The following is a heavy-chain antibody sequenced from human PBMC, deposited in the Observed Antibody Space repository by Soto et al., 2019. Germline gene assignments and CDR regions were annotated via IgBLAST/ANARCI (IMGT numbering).Heavy chain of an antibody. CDR3: ARGSAATRYFDL. Sequence: QVQLEESGPGLVKPSQTLSLMCTVSGVPISGSDYHWSWIRQSPGKVLEWIGYIFPSGATHYNSSLGSRITMSVETSKSQFSLRLTAVTAADPAVYFCARGSAATRYFDLWGRGTLVTVSS. CDR1: GVPISGSDYH. CDR2: IFPSGAT. V-gene: IGHV4-30-4*01. J-gene: IGHJ2*01. D-gene: IGHD1-26*01.